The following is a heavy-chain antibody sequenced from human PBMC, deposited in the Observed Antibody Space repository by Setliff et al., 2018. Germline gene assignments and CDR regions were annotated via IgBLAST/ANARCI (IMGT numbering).Heavy chain of an antibody. CDR2: IKQDGSTK. V-gene: IGHV3-7*01. D-gene: IGHD3-16*01. CDR1: GSSFSRHW. CDR3: VRDDAYNYDAFDI. Sequence: GSLRLSCVVSGSSFSRHWMSWVRQAPGKGLEWVADIKQDGSTKYYLDSVKGRFTISRDNAKRSLYLQMNGLRADDTGVYYCVRDDAYNYDAFDIWGQGTLVTVSS. J-gene: IGHJ3*02.